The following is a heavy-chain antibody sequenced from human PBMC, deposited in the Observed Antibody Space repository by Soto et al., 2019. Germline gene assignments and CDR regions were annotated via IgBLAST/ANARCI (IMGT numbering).Heavy chain of an antibody. CDR2: IYPGDSHT. V-gene: IGHV5-51*01. J-gene: IGHJ5*02. D-gene: IGHD6-6*01. Sequence: GESLKISSKGSGYSFTSYWIGWVRQMPVKGLEWMGIIYPGDSHTRYSPSFQGQVTISADKYISTAYLQWSSLKASDTAMYYCASLKAARTNWFDPWGPGSLVTVSS. CDR1: GYSFTSYW. CDR3: ASLKAARTNWFDP.